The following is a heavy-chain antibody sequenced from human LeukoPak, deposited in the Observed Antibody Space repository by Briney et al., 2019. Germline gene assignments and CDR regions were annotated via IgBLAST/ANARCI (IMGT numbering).Heavy chain of an antibody. J-gene: IGHJ5*02. CDR2: ISGAGGAT. D-gene: IGHD3-10*01. V-gene: IGHV3-23*01. CDR3: AQRQAIEFGWLDP. CDR1: GFTFRTNA. Sequence: GGSLRLSCTASGFTFRTNAMTWVRQAPGKGLEWVSSISGAGGATYYADPVKGRFTISTDTSKNTLYLEMNNLKAEDTAVYFCAQRQAIEFGWLDPWGQGTLVIVSS.